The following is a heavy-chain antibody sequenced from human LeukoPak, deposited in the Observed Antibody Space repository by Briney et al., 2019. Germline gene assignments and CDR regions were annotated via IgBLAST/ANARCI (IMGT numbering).Heavy chain of an antibody. Sequence: GASVKVSCKASGYTFTGYYTHWVRQAPGQGLEWMGGIIPILDITNYAQKFQGRVTITADRSTDTVYMELSSLRSEDTAVYYCAILSDGAYCGGDCFYLDFWGQGTLVTVSS. V-gene: IGHV1-69*10. CDR1: GYTFTGYY. J-gene: IGHJ4*02. D-gene: IGHD2-21*02. CDR2: IIPILDIT. CDR3: AILSDGAYCGGDCFYLDF.